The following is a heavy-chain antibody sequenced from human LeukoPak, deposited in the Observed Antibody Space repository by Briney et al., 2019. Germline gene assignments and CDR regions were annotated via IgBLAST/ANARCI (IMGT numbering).Heavy chain of an antibody. CDR3: ARGRGSFDY. CDR2: INSDGSIS. J-gene: IGHJ4*02. V-gene: IGHV3-74*01. Sequence: GGSLRLSCAASGFTFSTYWMHWARHAPGKGLVWVSRINSDGSISAYGDSVKGRFTISRDNAKNTLYLQMNSLRAGDTAVYYCARGRGSFDYWGQGTLVTVSS. CDR1: GFTFSTYW.